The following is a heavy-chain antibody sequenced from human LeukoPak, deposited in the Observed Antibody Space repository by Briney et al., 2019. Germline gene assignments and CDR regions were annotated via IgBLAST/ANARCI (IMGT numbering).Heavy chain of an antibody. V-gene: IGHV4-34*01. J-gene: IGHJ4*02. CDR1: GGSFSGYY. CDR3: ARRVPAAIRSFDY. Sequence: SETLSLTCAVYGGSFSGYYWSWIRQPPGKGLEWIGEINHSGSTNYNPSLKSRVTISVDTSKNQFSLKLSSVTAADTAVYYCARRVPAAIRSFDYWGQGTLVTVSS. D-gene: IGHD2-2*02. CDR2: INHSGST.